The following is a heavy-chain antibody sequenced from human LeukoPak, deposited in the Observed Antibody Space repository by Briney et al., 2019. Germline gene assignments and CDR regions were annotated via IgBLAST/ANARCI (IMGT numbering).Heavy chain of an antibody. CDR3: AREIAAAGDEYFQH. CDR1: GGSFSGYY. D-gene: IGHD6-13*01. J-gene: IGHJ1*01. Sequence: SETLSLTCAVYGGSFSGYYWSWIRQPPGKGLEWIGEIYHSGSTNYNPSLKSRVTISVDKSKNQFSLKLSSVTAADTAVYYCAREIAAAGDEYFQHWGQGTLVTVSS. CDR2: IYHSGST. V-gene: IGHV4-34*01.